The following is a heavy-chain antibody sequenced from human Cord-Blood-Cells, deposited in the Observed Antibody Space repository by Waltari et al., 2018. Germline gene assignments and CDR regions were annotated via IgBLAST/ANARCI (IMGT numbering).Heavy chain of an antibody. CDR3: ARVGAPTLFDY. D-gene: IGHD1-26*01. J-gene: IGHJ4*02. CDR2: INHSGST. CDR1: GGSFIGYY. Sequence: QVQLQQWGAGLLKPSETLSLTCAVYGGSFIGYYWSWIRQPPGKGLEWIGEINHSGSTNYNPSLKSRVTISVDTSKNQFSLKLSSVTAADTAVYYCARVGAPTLFDYWGQGTLVTVSS. V-gene: IGHV4-34*01.